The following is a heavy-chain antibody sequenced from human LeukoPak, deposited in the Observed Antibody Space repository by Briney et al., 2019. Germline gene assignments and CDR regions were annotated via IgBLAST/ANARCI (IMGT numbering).Heavy chain of an antibody. CDR3: ARAHYYDSSGLDY. J-gene: IGHJ4*02. Sequence: TGGSLRLSCAASGFTFSSYWMNWVRQAPGKGLEWVSYISSSGSTIYYADSVKGRFTISRDNAKNSLYLQMNSLRAEDTAVYYCARAHYYDSSGLDYWGQGTLVTVSS. D-gene: IGHD3-22*01. CDR2: ISSSGSTI. V-gene: IGHV3-48*04. CDR1: GFTFSSYW.